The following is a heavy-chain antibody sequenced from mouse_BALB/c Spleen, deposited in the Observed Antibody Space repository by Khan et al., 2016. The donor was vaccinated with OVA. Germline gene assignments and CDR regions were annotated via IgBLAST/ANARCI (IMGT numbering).Heavy chain of an antibody. J-gene: IGHJ2*01. Sequence: EVELVESGGGLVKPGGSLNLSCAASGFAFSSYSMSWVRQTPEKRLAWVATITRGGSYTYYPDRVKGRLTNSRDNAKNTLYLQMSSLKSEDTAMYYCTRDRNYYGSSFYSDYWGQGTTLTVSS. CDR2: ITRGGSYT. D-gene: IGHD1-1*01. CDR1: GFAFSSYS. CDR3: TRDRNYYGSSFYSDY. V-gene: IGHV5-6-4*01.